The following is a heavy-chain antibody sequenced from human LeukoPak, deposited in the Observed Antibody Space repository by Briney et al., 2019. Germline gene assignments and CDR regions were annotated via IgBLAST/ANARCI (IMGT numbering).Heavy chain of an antibody. CDR2: ISGSGGST. Sequence: PGGSLRLSCAGSGFTFSSYAMSWVRQAPGKGLEWVSAISGSGGSTYYADSVKGRFTISRDNSKNTLYLQMNSLRAEDTAVYYCAKDSITMIVVVISSGGAFDYWGQGTLVTVSS. CDR3: AKDSITMIVVVISSGGAFDY. D-gene: IGHD3-22*01. V-gene: IGHV3-23*01. CDR1: GFTFSSYA. J-gene: IGHJ4*02.